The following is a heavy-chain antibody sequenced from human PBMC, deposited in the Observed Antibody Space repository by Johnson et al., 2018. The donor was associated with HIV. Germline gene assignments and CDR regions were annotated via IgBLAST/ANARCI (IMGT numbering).Heavy chain of an antibody. V-gene: IGHV3-20*04. Sequence: VQLVESGGGVVRPGGSLRLSCAASGFTFDDYGMSWVRQAPGKGLEWVSGINWNGGSTGSADSVKGRFTISRDNAKNSLYLHMNSLRAEDTAVYYCASEYSSASQPNAFDIWGQGTMVTVSS. CDR1: GFTFDDYG. CDR3: ASEYSSASQPNAFDI. J-gene: IGHJ3*02. CDR2: INWNGGST. D-gene: IGHD6-6*01.